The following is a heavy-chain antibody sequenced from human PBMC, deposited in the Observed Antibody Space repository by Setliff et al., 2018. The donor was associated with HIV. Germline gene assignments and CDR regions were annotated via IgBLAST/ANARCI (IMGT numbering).Heavy chain of an antibody. Sequence: SETLSLTCTVSGGSISSYYWSWIRQPPGKGLEWIGYVYYTGSANYNPSLKSRVTISTDTSKNQFSLKLSSVTAADTAVYYCARHQGKYYDSSGYSGWFFDLWGRGTLVTVSS. CDR2: VYYTGSA. J-gene: IGHJ2*01. CDR1: GGSISSYY. V-gene: IGHV4-59*08. CDR3: ARHQGKYYDSSGYSGWFFDL. D-gene: IGHD3-22*01.